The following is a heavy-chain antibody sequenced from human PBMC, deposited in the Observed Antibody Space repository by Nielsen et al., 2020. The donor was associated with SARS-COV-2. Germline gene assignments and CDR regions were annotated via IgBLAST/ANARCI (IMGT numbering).Heavy chain of an antibody. CDR3: ARPDYGDYEFDY. D-gene: IGHD4-17*01. CDR2: INPSGGST. J-gene: IGHJ4*02. Sequence: ASVKVSCKASGYTFTSYGISWVRQAPGQGLEWMGIINPSGGSTSYAQKFQGRVTMTRDTSTSTVYMELSSLRSEDTAVYYCARPDYGDYEFDYWGQGTLVTVSS. V-gene: IGHV1-46*01. CDR1: GYTFTSYG.